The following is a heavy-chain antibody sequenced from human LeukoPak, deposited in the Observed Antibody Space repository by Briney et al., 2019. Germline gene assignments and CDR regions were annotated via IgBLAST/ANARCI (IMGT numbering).Heavy chain of an antibody. J-gene: IGHJ4*02. CDR2: ISYDGSNK. CDR3: AKDGGGYSGSTAVFDY. V-gene: IGHV3-30*18. CDR1: GLTFSSYG. Sequence: GGSLRLSCAASGLTFSSYGMHWVRQAPGKGLEWVAVISYDGSNKYYADSVKGRFTISRDNSKNTLYLQMNSLRAEDTAVYYCAKDGGGYSGSTAVFDYWGQGTLVTVSS. D-gene: IGHD6-13*01.